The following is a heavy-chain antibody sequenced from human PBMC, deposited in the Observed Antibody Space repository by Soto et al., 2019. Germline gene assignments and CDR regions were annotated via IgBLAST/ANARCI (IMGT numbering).Heavy chain of an antibody. D-gene: IGHD3-3*01. J-gene: IGHJ4*02. CDR3: ARTTYYDFWRIND. V-gene: IGHV4-30-4*01. CDR1: GDAISRGDYF. CDR2: IHLSGTS. Sequence: QVQLQESGPGLVKPSQTLSLTCTVSGDAISRGDYFWTWIRQPPGKRLEWIGYIHLSGTSFYNPSLKSRLTISVDKSKNQLSLALSSVTAADTAVYYCARTTYYDFWRINDCGQGTLVTVSS.